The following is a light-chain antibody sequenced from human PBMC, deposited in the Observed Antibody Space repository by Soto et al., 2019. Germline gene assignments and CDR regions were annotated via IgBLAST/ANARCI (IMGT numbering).Light chain of an antibody. Sequence: DIQMTQSPSSLSASVGDRVTITFRSSQTISTYLHWFQQKPGKAPNLLIYAASSLQSGVPSRFSGSGSGTDFTLTISSLQPEDFGTYYCQQRYSNFVSFGGGTKVE. V-gene: IGKV1-39*01. J-gene: IGKJ4*01. CDR3: QQRYSNFVS. CDR2: AAS. CDR1: QTISTY.